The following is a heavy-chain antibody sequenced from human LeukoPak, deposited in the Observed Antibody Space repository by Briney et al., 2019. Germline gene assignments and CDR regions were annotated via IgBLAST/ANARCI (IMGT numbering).Heavy chain of an antibody. CDR3: AKVYYDSSGYQDD. J-gene: IGHJ4*02. V-gene: IGHV3-30*02. Sequence: GGSLRLSCAASGFTFSSYGMHWVRQAPGKGLEWVAFIRYDESSKFYADSVKGRFTISRDNSENTLYLQMNSLSAEDTAVYYCAKVYYDSSGYQDDWGQGTLVTVSS. D-gene: IGHD3-22*01. CDR2: IRYDESSK. CDR1: GFTFSSYG.